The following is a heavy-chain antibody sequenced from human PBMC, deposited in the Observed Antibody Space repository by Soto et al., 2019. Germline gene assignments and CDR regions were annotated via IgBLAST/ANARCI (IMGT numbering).Heavy chain of an antibody. J-gene: IGHJ5*01. CDR1: GGSFSNDY. CDR3: ARDRYFYDSRGYYRTLDS. Sequence: SETLSLTCFISGGSFSNDYWTWIRQSPGKGLEWIGYIFHSGITDYNPSVTSRVTISIDKSMNLFSLNLTSVTAADTAVYYCARDRYFYDSRGYYRTLDSWGQGTLVTVSS. CDR2: IFHSGIT. V-gene: IGHV4-59*01. D-gene: IGHD3-22*01.